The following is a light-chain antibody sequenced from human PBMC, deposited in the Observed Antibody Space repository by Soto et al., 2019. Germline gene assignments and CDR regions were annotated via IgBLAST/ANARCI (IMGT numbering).Light chain of an antibody. J-gene: IGLJ1*01. CDR1: SSNIGAGYD. CDR2: GNS. V-gene: IGLV1-40*01. Sequence: QSVLTQPPSVSGAPGQRVTISCTGSSSNIGAGYDVRWYQQLPGTAPKLLIYGNSNRPSGVPDRFSGSKSGTSASLAITGLQVEDEADYYCQSYDSSPSAIGVFGTGTKVTVL. CDR3: QSYDSSPSAIGV.